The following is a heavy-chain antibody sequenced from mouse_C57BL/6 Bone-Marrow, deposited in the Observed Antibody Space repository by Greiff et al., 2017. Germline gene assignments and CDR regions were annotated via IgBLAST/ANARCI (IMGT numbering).Heavy chain of an antibody. CDR1: GFSFNTYA. CDR3: VRECGSSTYYAMDY. Sequence: EVQLVESGGGLVQPKGSLKLSCAASGFSFNTYAMNWVRQAPGKGLEWVARIRSKSNNYATYYADSVKDRFTISRDDSESMLYLQMNNLKTEDTAMYYWVRECGSSTYYAMDYWGQGTSVTVSS. CDR2: IRSKSNNYAT. J-gene: IGHJ4*01. V-gene: IGHV10-1*01. D-gene: IGHD1-1*01.